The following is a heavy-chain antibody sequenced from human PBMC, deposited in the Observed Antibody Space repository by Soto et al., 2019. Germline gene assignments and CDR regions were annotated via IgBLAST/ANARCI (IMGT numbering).Heavy chain of an antibody. D-gene: IGHD3-22*01. CDR3: ARGSAHYYDSSGYYGY. Sequence: PSETLSLTCTVSGGSISSGDYYWSCIRQPPGKGLEWIGYIYYSGSTYYNPSLKSRVTISVDTSKNQFSLKLSSVTAADTAVYYCARGSAHYYDSSGYYGYWGQGTLVTVSS. CDR1: GGSISSGDYY. CDR2: IYYSGST. J-gene: IGHJ4*02. V-gene: IGHV4-30-4*01.